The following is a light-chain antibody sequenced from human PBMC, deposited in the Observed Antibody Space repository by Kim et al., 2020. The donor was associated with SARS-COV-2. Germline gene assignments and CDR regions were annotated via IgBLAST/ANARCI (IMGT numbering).Light chain of an antibody. Sequence: AVGQTVRITCQGDSLRSYYASWYQQKPGQAPVLVSYGKNNRPSGIPDRFSGSSSGNTASLTITGAQAEDEADYYCNSRDSSGNHLVFGGGTQLTVL. J-gene: IGLJ2*01. CDR2: GKN. V-gene: IGLV3-19*01. CDR1: SLRSYY. CDR3: NSRDSSGNHLV.